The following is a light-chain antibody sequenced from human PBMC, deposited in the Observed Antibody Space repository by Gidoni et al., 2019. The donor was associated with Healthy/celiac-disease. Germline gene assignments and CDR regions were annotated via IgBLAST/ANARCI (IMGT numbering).Light chain of an antibody. J-gene: IGKJ2*01. CDR1: QSISSY. CDR3: QQSYSTPRT. Sequence: DIQMTQSPSSRSASVGDRVTITCRASQSISSYLNWYQQKPGKAPKLLIYAASSLQSGVPSRFSGSGSGTDFTLTISSLQPEDFATYYCQQSYSTPRTFGQXTKLEIK. CDR2: AAS. V-gene: IGKV1-39*01.